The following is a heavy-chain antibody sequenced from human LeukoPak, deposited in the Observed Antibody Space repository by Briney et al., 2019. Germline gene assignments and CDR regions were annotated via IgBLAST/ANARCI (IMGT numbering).Heavy chain of an antibody. CDR3: AREAWTGYPPYDY. CDR1: GFSFGNYW. D-gene: IGHD3/OR15-3a*01. J-gene: IGHJ4*02. V-gene: IGHV3-7*01. Sequence: GGSLRLSCAASGFSFGNYWMTWVRQAPGKGLEWVANIKQAGSEKHFVDSVKGRFTISIDDAKKSVYLQMNSLRAEDTAVYYCAREAWTGYPPYDYWGQGTPVTVSS. CDR2: IKQAGSEK.